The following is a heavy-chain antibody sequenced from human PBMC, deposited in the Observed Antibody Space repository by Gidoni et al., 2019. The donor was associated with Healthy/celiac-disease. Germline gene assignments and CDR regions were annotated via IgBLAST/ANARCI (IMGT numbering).Heavy chain of an antibody. CDR2: ISGSGGST. Sequence: EVQLLESGGGLVQPGGSLRLSCAASGFTFSSYAMSWVRQAAGKGLEWVSAISGSGGSTYYAASVKGRFTISRDNSKNTLYLQMNILRAEDTAVYYCAKDLRYFDWLLRGGADYWGQGTLVTVSS. J-gene: IGHJ4*02. CDR3: AKDLRYFDWLLRGGADY. CDR1: GFTFSSYA. D-gene: IGHD3-9*01. V-gene: IGHV3-23*01.